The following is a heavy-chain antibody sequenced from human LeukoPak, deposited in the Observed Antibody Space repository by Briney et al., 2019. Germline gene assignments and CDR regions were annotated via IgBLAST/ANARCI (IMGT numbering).Heavy chain of an antibody. V-gene: IGHV3-7*01. D-gene: IGHD2-2*01. CDR1: GFTFSNYG. CDR2: IKQDGSEK. Sequence: PGGSLRLSCAASGFTFSNYGMHWVRQAPGKGLEWVANIKQDGSEKYYVDSVKGRFTISRDNAKNSLYLQMNSLRAEDTAVYYCARGPSGIVVVPAYYAFDIWGQGTMVTVSS. J-gene: IGHJ3*02. CDR3: ARGPSGIVVVPAYYAFDI.